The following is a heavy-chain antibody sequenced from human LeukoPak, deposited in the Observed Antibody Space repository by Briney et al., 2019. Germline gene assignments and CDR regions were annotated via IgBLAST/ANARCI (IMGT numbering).Heavy chain of an antibody. Sequence: SETLSLTCAVYGGPFNDYYWNWLRQPPGKGLEWIGYISDGGSTNYNPSLKSRVTISLDTSKNRLSLKLSSVTAADTAVYYCAREDPMGELSSYDAFDIWGQGTVVTVSS. CDR2: ISDGGST. CDR1: GGPFNDYY. V-gene: IGHV4-59*01. CDR3: AREDPMGELSSYDAFDI. J-gene: IGHJ3*02. D-gene: IGHD3-16*02.